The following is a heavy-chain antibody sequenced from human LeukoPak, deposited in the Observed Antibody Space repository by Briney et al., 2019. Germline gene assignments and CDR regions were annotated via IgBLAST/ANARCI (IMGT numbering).Heavy chain of an antibody. D-gene: IGHD2-2*02. CDR2: INHSGST. Sequence: SETLSLTCAVYGGSFSGYYWSWIRQPPGKGLEWIGEINHSGSTNYNPSLKSRVTISVYTSKNQFSLKLSSVAAADTGVYYCARGYKLPGYCSSTSCYRRSLWFDPWGQGTLVSVSS. CDR1: GGSFSGYY. J-gene: IGHJ5*02. CDR3: ARGYKLPGYCSSTSCYRRSLWFDP. V-gene: IGHV4-34*01.